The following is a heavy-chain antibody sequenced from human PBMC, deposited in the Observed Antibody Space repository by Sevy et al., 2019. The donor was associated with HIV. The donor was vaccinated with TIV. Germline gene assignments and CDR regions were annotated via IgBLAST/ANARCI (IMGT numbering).Heavy chain of an antibody. D-gene: IGHD3-22*01. CDR3: TRVGSSGYYYRVDAFDI. J-gene: IGHJ3*02. CDR1: GFTFGDYA. V-gene: IGHV3-49*03. CDR2: IRSKAYGGTT. Sequence: GGSLRLSCTASGFTFGDYAMSWFRQAPGKGLEWVGFIRSKAYGGTTEYAASVKGRFTISRDDSKSIAYLQMNSLKTEDTAVYYCTRVGSSGYYYRVDAFDIWVQGTMVTVSS.